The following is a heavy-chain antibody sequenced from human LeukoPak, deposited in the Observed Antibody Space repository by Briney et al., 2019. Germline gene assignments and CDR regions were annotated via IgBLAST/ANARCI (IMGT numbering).Heavy chain of an antibody. CDR3: TRGGSYFEK. J-gene: IGHJ4*02. Sequence: GGSLRLSCVGSGYDFKRYSMNWVRQAPGKGLEWISYITSSSSSIFYAASVRGRFTISRDNAMNSMYLQMISLRDEDTAVYYCTRGGSYFEKWGQGSLVTVTS. V-gene: IGHV3-48*02. CDR2: ITSSSSSI. CDR1: GYDFKRYS. D-gene: IGHD3-10*01.